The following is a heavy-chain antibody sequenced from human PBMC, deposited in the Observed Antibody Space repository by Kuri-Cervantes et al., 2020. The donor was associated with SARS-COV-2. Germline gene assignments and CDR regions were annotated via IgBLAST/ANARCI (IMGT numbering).Heavy chain of an antibody. Sequence: GESLKISCAASGFTFSSYAMSWVRQAPGKGLEWVAVISYDGSNKYYADSVKGRFTISRDNSKNTLYLQMNSLRAEDTAVYYCAREGDYSGSLSGVDYWGQGTLVTGSS. J-gene: IGHJ4*02. CDR3: AREGDYSGSLSGVDY. CDR1: GFTFSSYA. D-gene: IGHD1-26*01. V-gene: IGHV3-30*04. CDR2: ISYDGSNK.